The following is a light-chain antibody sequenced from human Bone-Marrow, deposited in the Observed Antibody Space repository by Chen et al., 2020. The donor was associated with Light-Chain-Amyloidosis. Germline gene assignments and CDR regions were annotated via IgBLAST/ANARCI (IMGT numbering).Light chain of an antibody. J-gene: IGKJ4*01. CDR2: GPS. CDR3: QQFHLWPLT. Sequence: EIVMTQSPATLSVSPGERATLSCRASQSINTNIAWYQQRPGQAPRLLIYGPSTRASSIPARFSGGGSGTDFTLTISSLQSEDSAGYYCQQFHLWPLTFGGGTKVEI. CDR1: QSINTN. V-gene: IGKV3-15*01.